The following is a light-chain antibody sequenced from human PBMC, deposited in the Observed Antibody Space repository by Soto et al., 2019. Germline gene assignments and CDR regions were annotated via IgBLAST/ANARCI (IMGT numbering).Light chain of an antibody. CDR3: NSYTSASTYV. Sequence: QSVLTQPASVSGSPGQSITIFCTGTSSDIGIYNFVSWYQQHPGKAPKLMIYNVYSRPSGVSIRFSGSKSGNTASLTISWLQAEDEADYYCNSYTSASTYVFGTGTKLTVL. J-gene: IGLJ1*01. CDR2: NVY. V-gene: IGLV2-14*03. CDR1: SSDIGIYNF.